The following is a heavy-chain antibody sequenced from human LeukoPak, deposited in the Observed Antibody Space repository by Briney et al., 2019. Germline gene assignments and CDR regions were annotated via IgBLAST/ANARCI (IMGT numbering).Heavy chain of an antibody. D-gene: IGHD3-3*01. V-gene: IGHV4-34*01. CDR1: GGSISSYY. J-gene: IGHJ6*03. CDR2: INHSGST. Sequence: SETLSLTCTVSGGSISSYYWSWIRQPPGKGLEWIGEINHSGSTNYNPSLKSRVTISVDTSKNQFSLKLSSVTAADTAVYYCARAQGWSGYYKAGHYYYMDVWGKGTTVTVSS. CDR3: ARAQGWSGYYKAGHYYYMDV.